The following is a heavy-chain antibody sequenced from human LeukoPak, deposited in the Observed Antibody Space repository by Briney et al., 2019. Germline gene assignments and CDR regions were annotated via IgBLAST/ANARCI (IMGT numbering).Heavy chain of an antibody. V-gene: IGHV3-30*02. Sequence: GGSLLLSCSSSPFNLSTHGMEWVRQAPGCGVEREPLLENDRSNNYYADSVKGQFTISRDNSKNTLYLQMNSLRAEDTAVYYCAKDSVSTRLRYFDYWGQGTLVTVSS. CDR3: AKDSVSTRLRYFDY. CDR1: PFNLSTHG. D-gene: IGHD5-12*01. CDR2: LENDRSNN. J-gene: IGHJ4*02.